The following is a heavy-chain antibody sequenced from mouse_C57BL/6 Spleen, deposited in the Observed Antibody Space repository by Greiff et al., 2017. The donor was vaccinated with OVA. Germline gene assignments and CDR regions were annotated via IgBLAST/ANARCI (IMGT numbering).Heavy chain of an antibody. CDR3: ARARSEDMDY. CDR2: IYPGDGDT. V-gene: IGHV1-80*01. CDR1: GYAFSSYW. Sequence: QVQLQQSGAELVKPGASVKISCKASGYAFSSYWMNWVKQRPGKGLEWIGQIYPGDGDTNYNGKFTGKATLTADKSSSTAYIQLSRLTAEDSVVYCCARARSEDMDYWGQGTSVTVSS. J-gene: IGHJ4*01. D-gene: IGHD3-3*01.